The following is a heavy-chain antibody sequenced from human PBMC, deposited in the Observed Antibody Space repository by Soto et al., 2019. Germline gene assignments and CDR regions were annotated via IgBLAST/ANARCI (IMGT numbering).Heavy chain of an antibody. CDR3: ARIATSGTLNWFDP. Sequence: QVQLVQSGAEVKKPGASVTVSCQASGYAFSNNDISWVRQGTGQGLEWMGWMNPNSGNGGYAQKFQGRVTMTRDTSTRTAYMELSSLTSDDTAIYYCARIATSGTLNWFDPWGQGTLGTVSS. V-gene: IGHV1-8*01. J-gene: IGHJ5*02. CDR2: MNPNSGNG. CDR1: GYAFSNND.